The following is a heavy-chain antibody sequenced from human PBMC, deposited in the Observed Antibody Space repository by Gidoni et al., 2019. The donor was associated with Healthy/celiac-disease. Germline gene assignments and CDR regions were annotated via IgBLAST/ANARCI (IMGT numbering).Heavy chain of an antibody. CDR1: GFTFSSYA. Sequence: EVQLLESGGGLVQPGGSLSLSCAASGFTFSSYAMSWVRQAPGKGLEGVSAISGSGGSTYYADSVKGRFTISRDNSKNTLYLQMSSLRAEDTAVYYCAKMSSGWYRGYFDYWGQGTLVTVSS. V-gene: IGHV3-23*01. J-gene: IGHJ4*02. CDR2: ISGSGGST. D-gene: IGHD6-19*01. CDR3: AKMSSGWYRGYFDY.